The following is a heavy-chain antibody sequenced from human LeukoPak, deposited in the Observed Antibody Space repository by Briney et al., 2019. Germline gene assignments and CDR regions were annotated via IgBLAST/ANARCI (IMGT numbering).Heavy chain of an antibody. CDR2: IIPMLGTA. Sequence: ASVKVSCKASGGTFRNYVINWVRQAPGQGLEWMGGIIPMLGTANYTRRFQGRITIIADESTSTTYMELSSLKSEDTAVYYCARDLLADIYTKDSYFYIAVWSKGTTVTVSS. CDR3: ARDLLADIYTKDSYFYIAV. D-gene: IGHD3-3*02. J-gene: IGHJ6*03. V-gene: IGHV1-69*13. CDR1: GGTFRNYV.